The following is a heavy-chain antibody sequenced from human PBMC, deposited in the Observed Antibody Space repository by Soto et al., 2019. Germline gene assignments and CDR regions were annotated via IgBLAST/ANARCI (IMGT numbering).Heavy chain of an antibody. V-gene: IGHV3-33*01. CDR2: IWYDGSNK. CDR3: ARGLVGFFHIDY. CDR1: GFTFSSYG. J-gene: IGHJ4*02. Sequence: QVQLVESGGGVVQPGRSLRLSCEGSGFTFSSYGMHWVRQAPGKGLEWVAGIWYDGSNKSYGDSVMGRFTISRDNSKNTVYLQMNSLRAEDMALYYCARGLVGFFHIDYWGQGTLVTVSS. D-gene: IGHD2-8*02.